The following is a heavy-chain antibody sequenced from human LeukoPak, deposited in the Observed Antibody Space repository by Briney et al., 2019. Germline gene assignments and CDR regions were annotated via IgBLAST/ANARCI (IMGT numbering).Heavy chain of an antibody. D-gene: IGHD4-17*01. V-gene: IGHV4-30-2*01. J-gene: IGHJ5*02. Sequence: SQTLSLTCAVSGGSISSGGYSWSWIRQPPGKGLEWIGYIYHSGSTYYNPSLKSRVTISVDRSKNQFSLKLSSVTAADTAVYYCGRTLRAGWFDPWGQGTLVTVSS. CDR1: GGSISSGGYS. CDR2: IYHSGST. CDR3: GRTLRAGWFDP.